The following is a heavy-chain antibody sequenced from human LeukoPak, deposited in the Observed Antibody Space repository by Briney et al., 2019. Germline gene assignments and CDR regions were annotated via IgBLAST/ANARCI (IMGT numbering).Heavy chain of an antibody. J-gene: IGHJ4*02. D-gene: IGHD2-15*01. Sequence: GGSLRLSCAASGFTFSTSAMHWVRQAPGKGLEYVSGISSNGGTTYYANSVKGRFTISRDNSKSTLYLQMGSLGTEDMAVYYCARASYCSGGSCYSANWGQGTLVTVSS. V-gene: IGHV3-64*01. CDR3: ARASYCSGGSCYSAN. CDR2: ISSNGGTT. CDR1: GFTFSTSA.